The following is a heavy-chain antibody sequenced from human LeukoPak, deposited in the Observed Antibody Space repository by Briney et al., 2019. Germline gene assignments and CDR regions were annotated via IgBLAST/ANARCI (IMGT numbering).Heavy chain of an antibody. J-gene: IGHJ3*02. D-gene: IGHD1-1*01. V-gene: IGHV4-39*01. CDR3: ARHLEADAFDI. CDR1: GGPMSTSSYF. Sequence: KPSETLSLTCTVSGGPMSTSSYFWGWIRQPPGRGLEWIGTIHYSGRTYYNSSLKSRVTISVDTSKNQFSPNLSSVTAADTAVYYCARHLEADAFDIWGQGTMVTVSS. CDR2: IHYSGRT.